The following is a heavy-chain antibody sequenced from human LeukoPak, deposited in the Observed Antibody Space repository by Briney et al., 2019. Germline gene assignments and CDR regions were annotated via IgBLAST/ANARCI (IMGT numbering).Heavy chain of an antibody. CDR2: IYYTGST. J-gene: IGHJ6*02. CDR1: GGSISNYY. CDR3: ARGNIVVVPAARYYYYGMDV. Sequence: SETLSLTCTVSGGSISNYYWNWIRQPPGKGLEWIGYIYYTGSTNYNPSLKSRVTISVDTSKNQFSLKLSSVTAADTAVYYCARGNIVVVPAARYYYYGMDVWGQGTTVTVSS. D-gene: IGHD2-2*01. V-gene: IGHV4-59*12.